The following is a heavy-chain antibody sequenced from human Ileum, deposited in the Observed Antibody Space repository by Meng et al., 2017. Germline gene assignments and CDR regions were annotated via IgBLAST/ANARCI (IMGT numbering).Heavy chain of an antibody. D-gene: IGHD2-15*01. CDR2: ITGSGGST. J-gene: IGHJ4*02. V-gene: IGHV3-23*01. CDR1: GFTFNSYA. Sequence: GESLKISCAASGFTFNSYAMGWVRQVPGTGLEWVSAITGSGGSTYYADSVRGRFTISRDNSKNTMHLQMNSLKAEDTAVYYCAKGSLAYCSGATCYPFDYWGQGALVTVSS. CDR3: AKGSLAYCSGATCYPFDY.